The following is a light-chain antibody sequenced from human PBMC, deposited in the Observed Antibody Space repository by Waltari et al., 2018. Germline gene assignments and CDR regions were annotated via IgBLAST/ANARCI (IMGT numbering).Light chain of an antibody. Sequence: SYVLTQPPSVAAAPGETARVTCGGNNIERKSVHWYQQKPGQAPVLVISYDSDRPSGIPWRFSGSNSGDTATLTISRVEAGDEADYYCQVWDANTDPGVFGTGTEVTVL. CDR2: YDS. CDR3: QVWDANTDPGV. CDR1: NIERKS. J-gene: IGLJ1*01. V-gene: IGLV3-21*01.